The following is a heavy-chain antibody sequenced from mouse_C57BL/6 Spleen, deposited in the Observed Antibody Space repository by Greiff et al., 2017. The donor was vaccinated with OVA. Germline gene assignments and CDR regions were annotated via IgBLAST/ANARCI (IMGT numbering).Heavy chain of an antibody. J-gene: IGHJ4*01. Sequence: VQLQQSGPELVKPGASVKISCKASGYTFTDYYMNWVKQSHGKSLEWIGDINPNNGGTSYNQKFKGKATLTVDKSSSTAYMELRSLTSEDSAVYYCARWGWGYYAMDYWGQGTSVTVSS. V-gene: IGHV1-26*01. CDR3: ARWGWGYYAMDY. CDR1: GYTFTDYY. CDR2: INPNNGGT. D-gene: IGHD2-3*01.